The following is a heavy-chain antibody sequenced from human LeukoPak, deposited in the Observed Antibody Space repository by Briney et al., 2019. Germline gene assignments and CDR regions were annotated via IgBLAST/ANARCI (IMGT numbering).Heavy chain of an antibody. J-gene: IGHJ5*02. CDR3: ATAHQGPRGYSYGWYNWFDH. CDR2: FDPKDGET. CDR1: GYTLTELS. V-gene: IGHV1-24*01. Sequence: ASVKVSCKVSGYTLTELSMHWVRQAPGKGLEWMGGFDPKDGETIYAQKFEGRVNMTEDTSTDTAYMELSSLRSEDTDVYYCATAHQGPRGYSYGWYNWFDHWGQGTLVTVSS. D-gene: IGHD5-18*01.